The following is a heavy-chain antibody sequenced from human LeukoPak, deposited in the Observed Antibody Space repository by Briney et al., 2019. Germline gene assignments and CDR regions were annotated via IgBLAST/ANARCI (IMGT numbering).Heavy chain of an antibody. CDR3: ARDRVVRNVFLDV. D-gene: IGHD4-23*01. CDR1: GGSISSYY. Sequence: SETLSLTCTVSGGSISSYYWSWIRQPAGKGLEWIGRIYTSGSTYYNPSLKSRVTISVDTSKNQFSLELSSVTAADTAVYYCARDRVVRNVFLDVWGKGTTVTVSS. V-gene: IGHV4-4*07. J-gene: IGHJ6*04. CDR2: IYTSGST.